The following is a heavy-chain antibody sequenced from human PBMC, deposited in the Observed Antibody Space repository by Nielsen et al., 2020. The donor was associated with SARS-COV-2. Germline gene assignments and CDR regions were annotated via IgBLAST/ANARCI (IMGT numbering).Heavy chain of an antibody. CDR2: ISAYNGNT. J-gene: IGHJ6*03. Sequence: ASVKVSCKASGYTFTSYGISWVRQAPGQGLEWMGWISAYNGNTNYAQKLQGRVTMTTDTSTSTAYMELRSLRSDDTAVYYCARVELEPSNWGTSYYYYYYMDVWGKGTTVTVSS. CDR1: GYTFTSYG. CDR3: ARVELEPSNWGTSYYYYYYMDV. V-gene: IGHV1-18*04. D-gene: IGHD7-27*01.